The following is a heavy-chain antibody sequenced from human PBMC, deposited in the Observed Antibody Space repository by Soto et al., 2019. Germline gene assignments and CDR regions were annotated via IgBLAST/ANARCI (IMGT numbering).Heavy chain of an antibody. CDR3: ARLDTVANYFDY. V-gene: IGHV4-59*01. J-gene: IGHJ4*02. CDR1: GGAITSYY. Sequence: SETLSLTCAVSGGAITSYYWSWIRQPPGKGLEWIASIYYRGTTNRKPSLKSRVTISVDMSKNQFSLKLTSVTAADTAVYFCARLDTVANYFDYWGQGALVTVSS. D-gene: IGHD1-1*01. CDR2: IYYRGTT.